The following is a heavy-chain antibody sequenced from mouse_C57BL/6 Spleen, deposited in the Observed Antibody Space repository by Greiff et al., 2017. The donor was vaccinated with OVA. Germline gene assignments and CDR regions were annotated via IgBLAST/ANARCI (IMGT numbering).Heavy chain of an antibody. CDR1: GFTFSSYA. V-gene: IGHV5-4*01. CDR2: ISDGGSYT. CDR3: ARDRDYDHDY. Sequence: EVKLVESGGGLVKPGGSLKLSCAASGFTFSSYAMSWVRQTPEKRLEWVATISDGGSYTYYPDNVKGRFTISRDNAKNNMYLQMSHLKSEDTAMYYCARDRDYDHDYWGQGTTLTVSS. D-gene: IGHD2-4*01. J-gene: IGHJ2*01.